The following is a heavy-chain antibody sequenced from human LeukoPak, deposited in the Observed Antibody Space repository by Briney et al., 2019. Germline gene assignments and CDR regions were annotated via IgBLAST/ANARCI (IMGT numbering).Heavy chain of an antibody. CDR3: AKLQSDGLRTNYGMDV. V-gene: IGHV3-23*01. CDR2: STGSGATT. J-gene: IGHJ6*02. D-gene: IGHD4-17*01. CDR1: GFTFSSYS. Sequence: PGGSLRLSCAASGFTFSSYSMSWVRQAPGKGLEWVSASTGSGATTYYADSVMGRFTISRDNSKNTLYLQMNSLRAEDTAVYYCAKLQSDGLRTNYGMDVWGQGTTVTVSS.